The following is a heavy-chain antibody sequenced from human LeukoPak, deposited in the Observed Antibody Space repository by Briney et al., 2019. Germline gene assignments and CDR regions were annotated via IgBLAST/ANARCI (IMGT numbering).Heavy chain of an antibody. CDR1: GFIVSVFD. D-gene: IGHD3-10*01. CDR2: IGTAGDT. Sequence: GGSLRLSCAASGFIVSVFDMHWVRQGPGKGLEWVSGIGTAGDTHYPDSVKGRFRISRDNAKNSFYLQMNSLRVGDTGVYYCARAGTWFSHAYDIWGQGTTVTVSS. J-gene: IGHJ3*02. V-gene: IGHV3-13*01. CDR3: ARAGTWFSHAYDI.